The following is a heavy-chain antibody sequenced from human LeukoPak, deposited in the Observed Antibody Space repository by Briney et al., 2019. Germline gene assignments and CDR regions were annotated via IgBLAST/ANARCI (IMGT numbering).Heavy chain of an antibody. CDR2: MNPNNDNT. V-gene: IGHV1-8*01. J-gene: IGHJ4*02. CDR3: ARDSGGGTYDFSD. D-gene: IGHD3-3*01. CDR1: GYTFTSYD. Sequence: ASVKVSCKASGYTFTSYDINWVRQATGQGLEWMGWMNPNNDNTGYAQKFQGRVTMTRNTSISTAYMELIRLRSEDTAMYYCARDSGGGTYDFSDWGQGTLVTVSS.